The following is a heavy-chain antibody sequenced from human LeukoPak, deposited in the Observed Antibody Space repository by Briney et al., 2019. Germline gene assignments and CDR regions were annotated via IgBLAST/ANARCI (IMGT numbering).Heavy chain of an antibody. J-gene: IGHJ5*02. CDR2: IYTSGST. Sequence: SETLSLTCTVSGGSISGYYWSWIRQPAGKGLEWIGRIYTSGSTNYNPSLKSRVTMSVDTSKNQFSLKLSSVTAADTAVYYCTRASPTTNKGAYGWFAPWGQGTLVTVSS. CDR1: GGSISGYY. D-gene: IGHD1-14*01. V-gene: IGHV4-4*07. CDR3: TRASPTTNKGAYGWFAP.